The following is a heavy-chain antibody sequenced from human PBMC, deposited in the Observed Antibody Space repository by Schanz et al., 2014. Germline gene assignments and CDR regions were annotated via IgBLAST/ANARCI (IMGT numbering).Heavy chain of an antibody. D-gene: IGHD3-10*01. J-gene: IGHJ4*02. V-gene: IGHV1-46*03. Sequence: QVQLVQSGAEVKKPGASVRVSCKASGYTFTGYYMNWVRQAPGQGLEWMGIINPTGGSTTYAEKFLGRVTMTSDTSTSTVYMELSRLRSEDMAVYYCVRAPHYGSGRHLDYWGQGTLVTVSS. CDR1: GYTFTGYY. CDR2: INPTGGST. CDR3: VRAPHYGSGRHLDY.